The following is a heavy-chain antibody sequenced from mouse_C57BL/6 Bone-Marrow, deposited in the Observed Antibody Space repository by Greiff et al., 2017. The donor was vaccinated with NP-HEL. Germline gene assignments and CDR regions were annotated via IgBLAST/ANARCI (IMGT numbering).Heavy chain of an antibody. J-gene: IGHJ4*01. CDR2: IFPGSGST. Sequence: LVESGPELVRPGASVKISCKAPGYTFTSHWMQWVRQRPGQGLEWIGEIFPGSGSTYYNEKFKGKATLTVDTSSSTAYMQLSSLTSEDSAVYFCARYGNHDGYYVNYAMDYWGQGTSVTVSS. CDR1: GYTFTSHW. CDR3: ARYGNHDGYYVNYAMDY. V-gene: IGHV1-56*01. D-gene: IGHD2-3*01.